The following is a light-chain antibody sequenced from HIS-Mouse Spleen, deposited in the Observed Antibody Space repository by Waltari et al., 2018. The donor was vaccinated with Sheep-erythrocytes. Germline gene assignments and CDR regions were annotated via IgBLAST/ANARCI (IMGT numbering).Light chain of an antibody. CDR1: RSNIGSNY. CDR3: AAWDDSLSGLNWV. J-gene: IGLJ3*02. CDR2: RNN. Sequence: QSVLTQPPSASGTPGQRVPISCSGSRSNIGSNYVSWYQQLPGTAPKLLIYRNNQRPSGVPDRFSGSKSGTSASLAISGLRSEDEADYYCAAWDDSLSGLNWVFGGGTKLTVL. V-gene: IGLV1-47*01.